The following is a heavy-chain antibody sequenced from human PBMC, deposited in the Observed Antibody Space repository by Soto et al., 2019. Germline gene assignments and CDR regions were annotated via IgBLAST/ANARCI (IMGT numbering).Heavy chain of an antibody. V-gene: IGHV4-59*08. CDR3: ARHDYCGGGSCYSSNFDY. D-gene: IGHD2-15*01. Sequence: SETLSLTCTVSGVSIRTYYWSWIRQPPGKGLEWIGYTSYSGSTNYNPSLKSRVTMSLDMSKNQISLRLNSVTASDTAVYYCARHDYCGGGSCYSSNFDYWGQGTLVTVPQ. J-gene: IGHJ4*02. CDR1: GVSIRTYY. CDR2: TSYSGST.